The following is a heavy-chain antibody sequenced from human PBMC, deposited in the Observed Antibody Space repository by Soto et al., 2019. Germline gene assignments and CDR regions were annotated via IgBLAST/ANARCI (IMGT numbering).Heavy chain of an antibody. CDR1: GGSFNRHT. V-gene: IGHV1-69*01. J-gene: IGHJ4*02. D-gene: IGHD3-22*01. Sequence: QVQLVQSGAEVRKPGSSVRVSCKASGGSFNRHTISWVRQAPGQGLEWMGGIIPIFGTANHAQKFQGRVTNIADESTITVYMELSSLRADDTAIYYCARGWGYDSTDYYYAYWGQGTLVIVSS. CDR3: ARGWGYDSTDYYYAY. CDR2: IIPIFGTA.